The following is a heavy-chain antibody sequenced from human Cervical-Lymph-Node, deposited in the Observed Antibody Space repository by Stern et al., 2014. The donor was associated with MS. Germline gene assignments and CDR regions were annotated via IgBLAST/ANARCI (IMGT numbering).Heavy chain of an antibody. D-gene: IGHD6-19*01. J-gene: IGHJ6*02. Sequence: EVQLVESGGGLVQPGRSLRLSCAVSGFNLDDYAMHWGRQGPGKGLEWVSGIGWNSGRILYADSVKGRFTISRDNAKNSLYLQMNSLRGADTALYYCVKDRGVAVAGDYAMDVWGRGTTVTVAS. CDR1: GFNLDDYA. V-gene: IGHV3-9*01. CDR3: VKDRGVAVAGDYAMDV. CDR2: IGWNSGRI.